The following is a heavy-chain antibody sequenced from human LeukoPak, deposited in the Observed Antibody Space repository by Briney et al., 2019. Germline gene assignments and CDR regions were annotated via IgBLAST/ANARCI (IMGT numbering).Heavy chain of an antibody. D-gene: IGHD6-6*01. Sequence: GGSLRLSCAASGFTFSDYYMSWICQAPGKGLEWVSYISSSGSTIYYADSVKGRFTISRDNAKNSLYLQMNSLRAEDTAVYYCARDLSQSIAARPDWFDPWGQGTLVTVSS. CDR1: GFTFSDYY. CDR3: ARDLSQSIAARPDWFDP. CDR2: ISSSGSTI. J-gene: IGHJ5*02. V-gene: IGHV3-11*01.